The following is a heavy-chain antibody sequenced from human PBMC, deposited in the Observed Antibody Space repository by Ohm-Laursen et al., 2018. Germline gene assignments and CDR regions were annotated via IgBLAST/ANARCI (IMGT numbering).Heavy chain of an antibody. J-gene: IGHJ5*02. CDR3: ARQVPAATRGRFDN. V-gene: IGHV4-59*01. D-gene: IGHD2-2*01. CDR2: IYYSGIT. CDR1: GGSISSYY. Sequence: SQTLSLTCPVSGGSISSYYWSWLRQSPGKGLEWIGYIYYSGITNYNPSLKSRVTISVDTSENQFSLKLSSVTASDTAVYYCARQVPAATRGRFDNWGQGTLVTVSS.